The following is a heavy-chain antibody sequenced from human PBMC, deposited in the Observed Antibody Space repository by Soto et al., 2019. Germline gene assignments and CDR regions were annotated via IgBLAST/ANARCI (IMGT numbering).Heavy chain of an antibody. J-gene: IGHJ6*02. CDR2: ISYDGSNK. CDR3: AKAQSYCSGGSCYWYYYYYGMDV. Sequence: GGSLRLSCAASGFTFSSYGIHWVRQAPGKGLEWVAVISYDGSNKYYADSVKGRFTISRDNSKNTLYLQMNSLRAEDTAVYYCAKAQSYCSGGSCYWYYYYYGMDVWGQGTTVTVSS. D-gene: IGHD2-15*01. CDR1: GFTFSSYG. V-gene: IGHV3-30*18.